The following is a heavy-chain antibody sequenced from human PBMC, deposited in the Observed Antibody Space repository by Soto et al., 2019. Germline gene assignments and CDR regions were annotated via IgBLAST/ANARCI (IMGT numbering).Heavy chain of an antibody. J-gene: IGHJ4*02. CDR3: ARGAVVVPAARSYFDY. CDR2: IWYDGSNK. Sequence: VQLVESGGGVVQPGRSLRLSCAASGFTFSSYGMHWVRQAPGKGLEWVAVIWYDGSNKYYADSVKGRFTISRDNSKNTLYLQKNSLRAEDTAVYYCARGAVVVPAARSYFDYWGQGTLVTVSS. V-gene: IGHV3-33*01. D-gene: IGHD2-2*01. CDR1: GFTFSSYG.